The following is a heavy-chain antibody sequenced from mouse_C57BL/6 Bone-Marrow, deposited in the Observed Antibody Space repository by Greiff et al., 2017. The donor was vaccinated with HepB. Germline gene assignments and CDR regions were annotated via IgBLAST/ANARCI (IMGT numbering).Heavy chain of an antibody. V-gene: IGHV1-81*01. CDR3: ARRPLTYGNYINYYAMDY. CDR1: GYTFTSYG. J-gene: IGHJ4*01. Sequence: VQLQQSGAELARPGASVKLSCKASGYTFTSYGISWVKQRTGQGLEWIGEIYPRSGNTYYNEKFKGKATLTADKSSSTAYMELRSLTSEVSAVYFCARRPLTYGNYINYYAMDYWGQGTSVTVSS. D-gene: IGHD2-1*01. CDR2: IYPRSGNT.